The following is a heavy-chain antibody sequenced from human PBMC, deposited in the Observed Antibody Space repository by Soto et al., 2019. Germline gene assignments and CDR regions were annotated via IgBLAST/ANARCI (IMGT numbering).Heavy chain of an antibody. CDR1: GGSISSYF. V-gene: IGHV4-59*03. J-gene: IGHJ3*02. Sequence: ETLSLTCSVSGGSISSYFKNLIRQAPGKGLEWIGCIYDSGDANYNPSLKSRVTLALDTSKNQFSLKLTSVTAADTAVYYCVSSRTAVFGDALDIWALGTMVTVSS. D-gene: IGHD3-3*01. CDR2: IYDSGDA. CDR3: VSSRTAVFGDALDI.